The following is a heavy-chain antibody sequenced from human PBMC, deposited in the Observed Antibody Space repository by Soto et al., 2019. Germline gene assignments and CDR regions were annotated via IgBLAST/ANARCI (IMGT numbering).Heavy chain of an antibody. CDR3: ARDDVLCYCCGCYRVPFDV. CDR2: ISASGGST. CDR1: GFPFSTYG. V-gene: IGHV3-23*01. D-gene: IGHD2-15*01. J-gene: IGHJ6*02. Sequence: GSLRLSCAASGFPFSTYGMSWVRQAPGKGLEWVSGISASGGSTYYADSVKGRFTISRDNSKTTMHLQKNSLRAEDTAVYYCARDDVLCYCCGCYRVPFDVPGQGTTVTVSS.